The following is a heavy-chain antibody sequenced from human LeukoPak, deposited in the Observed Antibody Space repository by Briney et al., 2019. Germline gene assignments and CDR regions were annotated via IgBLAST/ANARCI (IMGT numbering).Heavy chain of an antibody. CDR2: INYSGNT. CDR3: ARTIIEPRRSYSMDV. V-gene: IGHV4-59*01. D-gene: IGHD6-6*01. CDR1: GASISSSY. J-gene: IGHJ6*03. Sequence: SETLSLTCAVSGASISSSYWSWIRQPPGKGLEWIGYINYSGNTKYNPSLESRVTISVDTSKNQFSLKLTSVTAADTAIYYCARTIIEPRRSYSMDVWGKGTTVTVSS.